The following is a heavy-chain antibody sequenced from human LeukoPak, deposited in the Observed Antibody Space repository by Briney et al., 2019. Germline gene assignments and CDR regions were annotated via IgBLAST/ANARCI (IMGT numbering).Heavy chain of an antibody. J-gene: IGHJ3*02. V-gene: IGHV3-33*01. Sequence: PGRSLRVSCAASGFTFSSYVMHWVRQAPGKGLEWVAVIWNDGSNKYFADSVKGRFTISRDSSKNTLYLQMNSLRAEDTAVYYCASATGDNDAFDIWGQGTMVTVSS. CDR3: ASATGDNDAFDI. D-gene: IGHD7-27*01. CDR2: IWNDGSNK. CDR1: GFTFSSYV.